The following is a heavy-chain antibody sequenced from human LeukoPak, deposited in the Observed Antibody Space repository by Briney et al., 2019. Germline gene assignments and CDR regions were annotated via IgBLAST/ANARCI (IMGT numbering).Heavy chain of an antibody. CDR2: FDPEDGER. Sequence: GASVKVSCKVSGYSVTELSMHWVRQAPGKGLEWMGGFDPEDGERFYAQKFQGRVTMTEDTSTDTAYMELSSLRSEDTAVYYCATVYSYDSSAYYRLDYWGQGTLVTVSS. CDR3: ATVYSYDSSAYYRLDY. J-gene: IGHJ4*02. CDR1: GYSVTELS. D-gene: IGHD3-22*01. V-gene: IGHV1-24*01.